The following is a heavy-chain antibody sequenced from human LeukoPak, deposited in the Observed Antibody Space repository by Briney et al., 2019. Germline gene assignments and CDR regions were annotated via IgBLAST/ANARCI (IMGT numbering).Heavy chain of an antibody. J-gene: IGHJ4*02. Sequence: PGGSLRLSCVGSGFILSDQYMDWVRQAPGKGLEWLGRVRNKAHNYMTEYAASVKGRFSVSRDDSLNSLFLQLNSLTVEDTAVYYCVRGGGYLFDYWGRGTLVTVSS. CDR2: VRNKAHNYMT. CDR1: GFILSDQY. V-gene: IGHV3-72*01. D-gene: IGHD5-12*01. CDR3: VRGGGYLFDY.